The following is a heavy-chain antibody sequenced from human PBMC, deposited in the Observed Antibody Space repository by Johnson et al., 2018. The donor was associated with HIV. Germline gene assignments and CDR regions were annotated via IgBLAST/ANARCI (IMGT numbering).Heavy chain of an antibody. J-gene: IGHJ3*02. CDR1: GFTFSSYA. D-gene: IGHD6-19*01. Sequence: QVQLVESGGGVVQPGGSLRLSCAASGFTFSSYALHWVRQAPGKGLEWVAVISYDGSNKYYADSVKGRFPISRDNSKNTLYLQMNSLRAEDTAVYYCAKVGSGWYDPHDAFDIWGQGTMVTVSS. CDR2: ISYDGSNK. CDR3: AKVGSGWYDPHDAFDI. V-gene: IGHV3-30-3*02.